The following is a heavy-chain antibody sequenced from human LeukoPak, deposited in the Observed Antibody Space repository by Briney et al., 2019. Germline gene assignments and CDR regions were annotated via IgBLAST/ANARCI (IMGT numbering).Heavy chain of an antibody. V-gene: IGHV3-30*01. CDR3: GRDFDERSDYVAGVRFDR. CDR2: ISYDGSKQ. D-gene: IGHD3-22*01. Sequence: GGSLILSCVASGFTFRDYVMHWVRQAPGKELESVARISYDGSKQYYADSVRGRFTISRDDSKSTLYLQMNSLIAEDTSVYYCGRDFDERSDYVAGVRFDRWGLGTLVSVSS. CDR1: GFTFRDYV. J-gene: IGHJ5*02.